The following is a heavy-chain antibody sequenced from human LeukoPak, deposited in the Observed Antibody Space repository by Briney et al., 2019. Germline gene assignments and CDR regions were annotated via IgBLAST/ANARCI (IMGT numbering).Heavy chain of an antibody. CDR2: TYYRSKWYN. Sequence: SQTLSLTCAISGDSVSSNSGAWNWIRQSPSRGLEWLGRTYYRSKWYNDYAVSVKSRITINPDTSKNQFSLQLNSVTPEDTAVYYCARGANGSGSYYRNTGYWYFDLWGRDTLVTVSS. D-gene: IGHD3-10*01. V-gene: IGHV6-1*01. J-gene: IGHJ2*01. CDR1: GDSVSSNSGA. CDR3: ARGANGSGSYYRNTGYWYFDL.